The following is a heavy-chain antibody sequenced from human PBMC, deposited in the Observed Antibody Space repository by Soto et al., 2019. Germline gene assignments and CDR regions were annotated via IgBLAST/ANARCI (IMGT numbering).Heavy chain of an antibody. CDR2: INHSGGT. D-gene: IGHD3-10*01. V-gene: IGHV4-34*01. J-gene: IGHJ4*02. Sequence: SETLSLTCAVYGGSFSGYYWSWIRQPPGKGLEWIGEINHSGGTNYNPSLKSRVTISVDTSKNQFSLKLSSVTAADTAVYYCARASYYYGSGSYLFDYWGQGTLVTVSS. CDR1: GGSFSGYY. CDR3: ARASYYYGSGSYLFDY.